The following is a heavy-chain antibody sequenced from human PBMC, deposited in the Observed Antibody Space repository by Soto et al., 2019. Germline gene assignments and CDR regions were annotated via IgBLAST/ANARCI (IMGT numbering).Heavy chain of an antibody. CDR3: ARDPLRWGTTRYYYYGMDV. Sequence: GASVKVSCKASGYTFTSYGISWVRQAPGQGLEWMGWISAYNGNTNYAQKLQGRVTMTTDTSTSTAYMELRSLRSDDTAVYYCARDPLRWGTTRYYYYGMDVWGQGTTVTVSS. CDR1: GYTFTSYG. V-gene: IGHV1-18*04. CDR2: ISAYNGNT. J-gene: IGHJ6*02. D-gene: IGHD3-16*01.